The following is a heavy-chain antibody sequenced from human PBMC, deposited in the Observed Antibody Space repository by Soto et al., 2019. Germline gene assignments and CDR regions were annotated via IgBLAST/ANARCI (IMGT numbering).Heavy chain of an antibody. CDR1: GFSLSTSGMC. CDR2: IDWDDDK. D-gene: IGHD6-13*01. J-gene: IGHJ3*02. Sequence: SGPTAGEPTQTLTLTCTFSGFSLSTSGMCVSWIRQPPGKALEWLALIDWDDDKYYSTSLKTRLTISKDTSKNQVVLTMTNMDPVDTATYYCARMGAAAGAFDIWGQGTMVTVSS. V-gene: IGHV2-70*01. CDR3: ARMGAAAGAFDI.